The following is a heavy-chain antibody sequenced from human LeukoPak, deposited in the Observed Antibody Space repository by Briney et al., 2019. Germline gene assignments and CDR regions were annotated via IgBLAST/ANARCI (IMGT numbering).Heavy chain of an antibody. V-gene: IGHV3-23*01. D-gene: IGHD1-26*01. J-gene: IGHJ4*02. CDR2: IYGSGVSI. CDR3: AKDLGWELPAEAY. Sequence: TSGSLRLSCVASGFTFKNYVMNWVRQAPGKGLEWLATIYGSGVSISYADSVKGRFTISRDNSNNTLYLQMNSLRAEDTAMYYCAKDLGWELPAEAYWGQGILVTVYS. CDR1: GFTFKNYV.